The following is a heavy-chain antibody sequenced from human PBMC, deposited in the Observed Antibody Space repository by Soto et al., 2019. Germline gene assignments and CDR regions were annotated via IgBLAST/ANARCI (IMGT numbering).Heavy chain of an antibody. CDR2: IDSSSGYT. CDR3: ARDLRRNSGSYFDY. J-gene: IGHJ4*02. Sequence: GGALRLSCAASGFRVSDYYMSWIRPAPGKGLEWISYIDSSSGYTNYADSVKGRFTISRDNAKNSLYLQVSSLRAEDTAIYYCARDLRRNSGSYFDYWGQGTPVTVSS. D-gene: IGHD1-26*01. CDR1: GFRVSDYY. V-gene: IGHV3-11*05.